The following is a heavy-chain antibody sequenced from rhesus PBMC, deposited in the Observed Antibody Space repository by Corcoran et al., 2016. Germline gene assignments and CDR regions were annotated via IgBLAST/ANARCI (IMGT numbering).Heavy chain of an antibody. D-gene: IGHD1-44*02. CDR1: GGSISSSY. Sequence: QLQLQESGPGLVKPSETLSVTCAVSGGSISSSYWSWIRQAPGKGLDSIGYIYGSGSSNNYNPSLKSRVTLSVDTSKNQLSLKLSSVTTADTAVYYCARGPYNSGSYNDAFDFWGQVLRVTVSS. V-gene: IGHV4-169*01. CDR3: ARGPYNSGSYNDAFDF. CDR2: IYGSGSSN. J-gene: IGHJ3*01.